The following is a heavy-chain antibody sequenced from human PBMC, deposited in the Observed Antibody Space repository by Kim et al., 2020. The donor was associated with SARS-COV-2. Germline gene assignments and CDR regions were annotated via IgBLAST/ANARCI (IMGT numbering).Heavy chain of an antibody. V-gene: IGHV3-43*02. CDR2: IKQNGQTT. J-gene: IGHJ5*02. CDR3: AKDFCSGGACYSGWFDR. CDR1: GFTFDDYA. D-gene: IGHD2-21*02. Sequence: GGSLRLSCAASGFTFDDYAMHWVRQAPGKGPEWVSTIKQNGQTTFYADSVKGRFTISRDNSKDSLYLQMNSLRSEDAALYYCAKDFCSGGACYSGWFDR.